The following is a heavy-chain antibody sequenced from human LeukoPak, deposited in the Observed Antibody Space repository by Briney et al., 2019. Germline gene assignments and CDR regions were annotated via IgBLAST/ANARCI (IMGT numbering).Heavy chain of an antibody. J-gene: IGHJ6*02. D-gene: IGHD3-10*01. CDR3: ARVGFMVRGFSRKYYYYHMDV. V-gene: IGHV3-23*01. CDR2: VSGSGGDT. Sequence: GGSLRLSCAASGFTFSSYAITWVRQAPGKGLEWVSAVSGSGGDTYYADSVKGRFTISRDNAKNSLYLQMNSLRAEDTAAYYCARVGFMVRGFSRKYYYYHMDVWGQGTTVTVSS. CDR1: GFTFSSYA.